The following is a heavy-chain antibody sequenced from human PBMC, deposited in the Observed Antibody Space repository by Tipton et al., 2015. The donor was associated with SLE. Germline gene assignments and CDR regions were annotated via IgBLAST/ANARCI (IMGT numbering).Heavy chain of an antibody. V-gene: IGHV3-30*04. J-gene: IGHJ4*02. CDR2: ISYDGSNK. Sequence: SLRLSCAASGFTFSTYAMHWVRQAPGKGLEWVAVISYDGSNKYYADSVKGRFTISRDNSKNTLYLRMNSLRAEDTAVYYCATGDWGDYYWGQGTLVTVSS. CDR1: GFTFSTYA. D-gene: IGHD3-16*01. CDR3: ATGDWGDYY.